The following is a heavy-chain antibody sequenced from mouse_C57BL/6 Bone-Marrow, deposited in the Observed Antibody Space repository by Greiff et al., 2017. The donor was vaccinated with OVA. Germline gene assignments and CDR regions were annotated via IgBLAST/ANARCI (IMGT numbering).Heavy chain of an antibody. D-gene: IGHD2-4*01. Sequence: VQLQQSGPVLVKPGASVKMSCKASGYTFTDYYMNWVKQSHGKSLEWIGVINPYNGGTSYNQKFKGKATLTVDKSSSTAYMQLSSLTSEDSAVYSGERWESLYNDYDEAYYFDYWGQGTTLTVSS. CDR1: GYTFTDYY. J-gene: IGHJ2*01. CDR3: ERWESLYNDYDEAYYFDY. CDR2: INPYNGGT. V-gene: IGHV1-19*01.